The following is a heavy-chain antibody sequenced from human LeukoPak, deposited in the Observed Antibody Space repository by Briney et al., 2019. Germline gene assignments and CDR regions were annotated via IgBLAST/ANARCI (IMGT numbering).Heavy chain of an antibody. J-gene: IGHJ4*02. Sequence: PGGSLRLSCAGSGFTFSSYAMHWVRQAPGKGLEWVAVISYDGSNQYYADSVKGQFTISRDNSKNTLSLQMNSLRPEDTAVYYCARYSGTFSNSYFDCWGQGTLVTVSS. CDR2: ISYDGSNQ. CDR1: GFTFSSYA. D-gene: IGHD1-26*01. CDR3: ARYSGTFSNSYFDC. V-gene: IGHV3-30*04.